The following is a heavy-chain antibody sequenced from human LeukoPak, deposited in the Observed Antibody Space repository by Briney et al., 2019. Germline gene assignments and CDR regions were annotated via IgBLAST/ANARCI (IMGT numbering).Heavy chain of an antibody. CDR1: GYTFTGYH. V-gene: IGHV1-2*02. D-gene: IGHD6-13*01. CDR2: INPNSGGT. Sequence: GASVKVSCKASGYTFTGYHMHWVRQAPGQGLEWMGWINPNSGGTNYAQKFQGRVTMTRDTYISTAYMELSRLRSDDTAVYYCAASIAAADWFDPWGQGTLVTVSS. J-gene: IGHJ5*02. CDR3: AASIAAADWFDP.